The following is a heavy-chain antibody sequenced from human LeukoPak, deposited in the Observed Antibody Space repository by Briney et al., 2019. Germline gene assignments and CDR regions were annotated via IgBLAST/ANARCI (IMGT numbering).Heavy chain of an antibody. CDR2: IHYSGTT. V-gene: IGHV4-59*01. CDR3: AGGSSGNFYLLDS. CDR1: GGSISSYY. J-gene: IGHJ4*02. D-gene: IGHD6-25*01. Sequence: SETLSLTCTVSGGSISSYYWSWVRQPPGKGLEWIGYIHYSGTTNYNPSLKSRVTISVDTSKNQFSLKLYSVTAADTAVYYCAGGSSGNFYLLDSWGQGTLVTVSS.